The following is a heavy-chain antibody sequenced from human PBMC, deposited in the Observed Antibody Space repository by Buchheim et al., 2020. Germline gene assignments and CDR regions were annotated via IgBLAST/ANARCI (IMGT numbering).Heavy chain of an antibody. CDR2: ISYDGSNK. Sequence: QVQLVESGGGVVQPGRSLRLSCAASGFTFSSYCMHWVRQAPGKGLEWVAVISYDGSNKYYADSVKGRFTISRDNSKNTLYLQMNSLRAEDTAVYYCAKELYDSSGALGCWGQGTL. CDR1: GFTFSSYC. D-gene: IGHD3-22*01. V-gene: IGHV3-30*18. CDR3: AKELYDSSGALGC. J-gene: IGHJ4*02.